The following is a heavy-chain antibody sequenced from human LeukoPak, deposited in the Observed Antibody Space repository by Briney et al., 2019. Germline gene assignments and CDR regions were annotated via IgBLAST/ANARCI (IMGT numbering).Heavy chain of an antibody. D-gene: IGHD5-18*01. J-gene: IGHJ4*02. CDR1: RFSVSSNY. CDR2: IYSGGRT. V-gene: IGHV3-53*01. Sequence: GGSLRLSCAVSRFSVSSNYMSWVRQAPGNGLEWASDIYSGGRTYYGDSVKGRLTISRDNPKNTLYLQMNSLRVEDTAVYYCASGTGYSYGYEWGYFDYWGQGTLSPSPQ. CDR3: ASGTGYSYGYEWGYFDY.